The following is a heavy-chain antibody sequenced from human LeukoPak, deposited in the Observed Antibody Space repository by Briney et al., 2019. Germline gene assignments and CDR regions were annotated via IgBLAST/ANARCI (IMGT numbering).Heavy chain of an antibody. CDR3: ATYCSSTSCYDY. Sequence: SVKVSCKASGGTFSSYAISWVRQAPGQGLEWMGGIIPIFGTANYAQKFQGRVTITADESTSTAYMELSSLRSEDTAVYYCATYCSSTSCYDYWGQGTLVTVSS. D-gene: IGHD2-2*01. CDR2: IIPIFGTA. CDR1: GGTFSSYA. V-gene: IGHV1-69*13. J-gene: IGHJ4*02.